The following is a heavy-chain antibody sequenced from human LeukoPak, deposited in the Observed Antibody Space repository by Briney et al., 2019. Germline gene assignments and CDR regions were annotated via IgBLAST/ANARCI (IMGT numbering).Heavy chain of an antibody. Sequence: GGSLRLSCAASGFSFSSFGMHWVRQAPGKGLDWVAFIRYDGSKKYYADSVKGRFTISRDSSKNTLYLQMNSLRAEDTAVYFCAKDLYDSPFDYWGQGTLVTVSS. CDR2: IRYDGSKK. J-gene: IGHJ4*02. D-gene: IGHD3-22*01. V-gene: IGHV3-30*02. CDR3: AKDLYDSPFDY. CDR1: GFSFSSFG.